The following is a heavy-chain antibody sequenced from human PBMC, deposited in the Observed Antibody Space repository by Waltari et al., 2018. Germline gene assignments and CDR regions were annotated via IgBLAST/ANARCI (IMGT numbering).Heavy chain of an antibody. CDR3: AKGGPLGGYVYAPGDC. CDR2: ISWDGCTT. D-gene: IGHD5-18*01. J-gene: IGHJ4*02. CDR1: GFTFDDYT. V-gene: IGHV3-43*01. Sequence: EVQLVESGGVVVQPGGSLRLSCAASGFTFDDYTMHWVRQAPGKGLEWVSLISWDGCTTFYADSVKGRFTISRDTFRDTLYLRMNSLRAEDTAVYYCAKGGPLGGYVYAPGDCWGQGTLVTVSS.